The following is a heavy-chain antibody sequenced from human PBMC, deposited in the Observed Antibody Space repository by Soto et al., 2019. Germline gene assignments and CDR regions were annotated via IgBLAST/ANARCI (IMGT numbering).Heavy chain of an antibody. CDR3: ATYCGGDCYPASYYFNY. CDR2: IIPIFGSA. CDR1: GGTLNTYA. D-gene: IGHD2-21*02. V-gene: IGHV1-69*12. J-gene: IGHJ4*02. Sequence: QVQLMQSGAEVKKPGSSVKVSCKASGGTLNTYAITWMRQAPGQRLEWMGGIIPIFGSANYAQKFQDRLTITADDSTSTAYMELSRLRSEDTAVYYCATYCGGDCYPASYYFNYWGQGTLVTVSS.